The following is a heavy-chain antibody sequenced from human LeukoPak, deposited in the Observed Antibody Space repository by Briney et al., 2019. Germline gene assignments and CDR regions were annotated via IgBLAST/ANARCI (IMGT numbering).Heavy chain of an antibody. CDR2: IYYSART. Sequence: SETLSLTCSVSGDSVSNENFYWGWLRQPPGKGLEWIGSIYYSARTHYNPSLNRRVTISGAPSQNQFSLKLSSVTAADTAVYYCARLGRWDSWGQGTLVTVSS. CDR3: ARLGRWDS. V-gene: IGHV4-39*01. D-gene: IGHD4-23*01. J-gene: IGHJ4*02. CDR1: GDSVSNENFY.